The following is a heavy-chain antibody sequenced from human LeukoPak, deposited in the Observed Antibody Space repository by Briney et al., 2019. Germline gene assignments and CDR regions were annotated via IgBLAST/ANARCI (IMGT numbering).Heavy chain of an antibody. CDR1: RFSFSNYG. V-gene: IGHV3-23*01. CDR2: ISGSGGST. Sequence: GGSLRLSCAASRFSFSNYGMSWVRQAPGKGLEWVSGISGSGGSTYYADSVKGRFTISRDNSKNTLYLQMNSLRAEDTAVYYCARLYSSGWHKQWYGYWGQGTLVTVSS. CDR3: ARLYSSGWHKQWYGY. J-gene: IGHJ4*02. D-gene: IGHD6-19*01.